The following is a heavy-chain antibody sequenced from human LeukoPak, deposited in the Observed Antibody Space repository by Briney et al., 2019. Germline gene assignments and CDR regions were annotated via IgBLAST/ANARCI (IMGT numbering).Heavy chain of an antibody. D-gene: IGHD3-22*01. J-gene: IGHJ4*02. CDR2: ISGGGRST. V-gene: IGHV3-23*01. CDR1: GITYEDYA. CDR3: AQLDVLRSDYFES. Sequence: GGSLRLSCVASGITYEDYAFSWVRQAPGKGLEWVSVISGGGRSTSYADSLKGRFTISRDNSKNTLYLQMNSLRAEDTSLYYCAQLDVLRSDYFESWGQGTLVTVSS.